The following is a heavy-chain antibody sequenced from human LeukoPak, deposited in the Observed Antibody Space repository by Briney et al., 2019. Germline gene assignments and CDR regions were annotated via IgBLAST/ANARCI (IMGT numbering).Heavy chain of an antibody. J-gene: IGHJ4*02. CDR2: ISASGTA. V-gene: IGHV3-23*01. D-gene: IGHD3-9*01. CDR3: AKARVTTGYYMQADY. CDR1: GFTFSTYA. Sequence: PGGSLRLSCAASGFTFSTYAMTWVRQAPGKGLEWVSVISASGTAHYADSMRGRFTISRDNFKNTVYLQLSSLRPEDTAVYYCAKARVTTGYYMQADYWGLGTLVTVSS.